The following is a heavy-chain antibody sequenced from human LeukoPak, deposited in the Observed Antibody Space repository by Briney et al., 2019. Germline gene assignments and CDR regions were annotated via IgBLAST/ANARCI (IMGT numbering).Heavy chain of an antibody. CDR1: GFAFSDYT. CDR3: AKLSLPYYYDSSGYYHGSAFDI. Sequence: GGSLRLSCAASGFAFSDYTMNWVRQAPGKGPEWVSYISGSSGTIYYTDSVKGRFTISRDNSKNTLYLQMNSLRAEDTAVYYCAKLSLPYYYDSSGYYHGSAFDIWGQGTMVTVSS. CDR2: ISGSSGTI. J-gene: IGHJ3*02. D-gene: IGHD3-22*01. V-gene: IGHV3-48*01.